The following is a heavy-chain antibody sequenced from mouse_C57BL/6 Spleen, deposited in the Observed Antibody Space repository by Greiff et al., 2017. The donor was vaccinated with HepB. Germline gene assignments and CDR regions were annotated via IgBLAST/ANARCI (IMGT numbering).Heavy chain of an antibody. Sequence: QVQLKESGPELVKPGASVKISCKASGYAFSSSWMNWVQQRPGKGLEWIGRIYPGDGDTNYNGKFKGTATLTADKSSSTAYMQLSSLTSEDSAVYFCARRQLRPYYFDYWGQGTTLTVSS. V-gene: IGHV1-82*01. CDR3: ARRQLRPYYFDY. CDR2: IYPGDGDT. D-gene: IGHD3-2*02. J-gene: IGHJ2*01. CDR1: GYAFSSSW.